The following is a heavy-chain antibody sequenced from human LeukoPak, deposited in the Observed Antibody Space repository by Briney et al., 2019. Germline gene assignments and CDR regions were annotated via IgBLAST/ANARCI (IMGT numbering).Heavy chain of an antibody. CDR2: ISGSGGST. Sequence: GGSLRLSCGASGFTFSSYAMSWVRQAPGKGLEWVSAISGSGGSTYYADSVKGRFTISRDNSKNTLHLQMNSLRAEDTAVYYCAKSGVVWLPFSNWFDPWGQGTLVTVSP. V-gene: IGHV3-23*01. CDR1: GFTFSSYA. D-gene: IGHD6-19*01. CDR3: AKSGVVWLPFSNWFDP. J-gene: IGHJ5*02.